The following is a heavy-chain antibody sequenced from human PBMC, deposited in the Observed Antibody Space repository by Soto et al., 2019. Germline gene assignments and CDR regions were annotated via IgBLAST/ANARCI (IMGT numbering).Heavy chain of an antibody. CDR2: INAGNGNT. D-gene: IGHD2-15*01. J-gene: IGHJ4*02. CDR1: GYTFTSNA. CDR3: ARGESVVGDY. Sequence: QVQLVQSGAEEKKPGASVKVSCKASGYTFTSNAMHWVRQAPGQRLEWMGWINAGNGNTKCSQKFQDRVTITRDTAASTAYMELSSLRSEDTAVYYCARGESVVGDYWGQGTLVTVSS. V-gene: IGHV1-3*05.